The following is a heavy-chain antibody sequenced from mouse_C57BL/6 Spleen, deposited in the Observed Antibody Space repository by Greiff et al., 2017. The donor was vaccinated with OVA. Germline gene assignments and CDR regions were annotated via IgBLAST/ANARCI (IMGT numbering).Heavy chain of an antibody. V-gene: IGHV5-17*01. CDR3: ARPKDYVFYFDY. D-gene: IGHD2-4*01. Sequence: EVKLMESGGGLVKPGGSLKLSCAASGFTFSDYGLHWVRQAPEKGLEWVAYISSGSSTIYYADTVKGRFTISRDNAKNTLFLQMTSLRSEDTAMYYCARPKDYVFYFDYWGQGTTLTVSS. CDR2: ISSGSSTI. J-gene: IGHJ2*01. CDR1: GFTFSDYG.